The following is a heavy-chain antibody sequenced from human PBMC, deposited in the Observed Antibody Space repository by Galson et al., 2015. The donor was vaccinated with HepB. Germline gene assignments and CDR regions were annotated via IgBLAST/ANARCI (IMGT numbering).Heavy chain of an antibody. CDR1: GFTFSSFS. J-gene: IGHJ4*02. Sequence: SLRLSCAASGFTFSSFSMNWVRQAPGKGLEWVSFISSGSSYIYYADSVKDRFTISRDNAKNSMYLQMSSLGAEDSAVYYCARDYYDSSGYYYLAYWGQGTLVTVSS. D-gene: IGHD3-22*01. V-gene: IGHV3-21*01. CDR2: ISSGSSYI. CDR3: ARDYYDSSGYYYLAY.